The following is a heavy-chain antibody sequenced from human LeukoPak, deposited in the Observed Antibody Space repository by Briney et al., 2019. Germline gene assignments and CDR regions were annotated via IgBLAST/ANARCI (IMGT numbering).Heavy chain of an antibody. V-gene: IGHV1-69*01. CDR2: IIPIFGTA. J-gene: IGHJ6*02. CDR3: ARTDSGYDYSYYYYYGMDV. Sequence: VKVSCKASGGTFSSYAISWVRQAPGQGLEWMGGIIPIFGTANYAQKFQGRVTITADESTSTAYMELSSLRSEDTAVYYCARTDSGYDYSYYYYYGMDVWGQGTTVTVSS. D-gene: IGHD5-12*01. CDR1: GGTFSSYA.